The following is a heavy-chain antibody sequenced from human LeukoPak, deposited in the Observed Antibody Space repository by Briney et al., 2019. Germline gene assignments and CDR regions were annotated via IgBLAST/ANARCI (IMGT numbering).Heavy chain of an antibody. CDR2: IYGDGSS. CDR3: ARVSRRGVYNYDGFDI. J-gene: IGHJ3*02. D-gene: IGHD5-24*01. CDR1: GGSINIDGYY. Sequence: SQTLSLTCTVSGGSINIDGYYWSWIRQPAGKGLEWIGRIYGDGSSNCNPSLKSRVTISLDTSKNQFSLNLNSVTAADTAVYFCARVSRRGVYNYDGFDIWGQGTIVTVSS. V-gene: IGHV4-61*02.